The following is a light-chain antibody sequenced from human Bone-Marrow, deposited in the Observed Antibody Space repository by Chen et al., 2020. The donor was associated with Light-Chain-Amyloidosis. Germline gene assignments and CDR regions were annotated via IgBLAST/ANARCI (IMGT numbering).Light chain of an antibody. CDR3: SSYTITNTLV. V-gene: IGLV2-14*01. Sequence: QSALTQPASVSGSPGQSIPFSCPGTSSDVGGDNHVSWYQQHPDKAPKLMIYEVTNRPSWVPDRFSGSKSDNTASLTISGLQTEDEADYFCSSYTITNTLVFGSGTRVTVL. CDR1: SSDVGGDNH. CDR2: EVT. J-gene: IGLJ1*01.